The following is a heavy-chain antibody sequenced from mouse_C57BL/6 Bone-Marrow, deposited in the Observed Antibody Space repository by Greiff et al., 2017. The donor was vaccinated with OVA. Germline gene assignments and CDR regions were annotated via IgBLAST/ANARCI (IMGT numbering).Heavy chain of an antibody. V-gene: IGHV5-6*01. J-gene: IGHJ3*01. CDR1: GFTFSSYG. CDR2: ISSGGSYT. CDR3: AIYYSNYSWFAY. Sequence: EVQLQESGGDLVKPGGSLKLSCAASGFTFSSYGMSWVRQTPDKRLEWVATISSGGSYTYYPASVKGRFTISRDNAKNTLYLQMSSLKSEDTAMYYCAIYYSNYSWFAYWGQGTLVTVSA. D-gene: IGHD2-5*01.